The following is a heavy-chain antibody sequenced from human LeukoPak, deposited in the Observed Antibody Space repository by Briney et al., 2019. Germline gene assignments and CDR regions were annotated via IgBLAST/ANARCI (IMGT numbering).Heavy chain of an antibody. Sequence: SETLSLTCAVNGGSFSGYYWSWIRQPPGKGLEWIGEINHSGSTNYNPSLKSRVTISVDTSKNQFSLKLSSVTAADTAVYYCARIQLSSTTWFDPWGQGTLVTVSS. CDR1: GGSFSGYY. D-gene: IGHD5-18*01. CDR3: ARIQLSSTTWFDP. CDR2: INHSGST. V-gene: IGHV4-34*01. J-gene: IGHJ5*02.